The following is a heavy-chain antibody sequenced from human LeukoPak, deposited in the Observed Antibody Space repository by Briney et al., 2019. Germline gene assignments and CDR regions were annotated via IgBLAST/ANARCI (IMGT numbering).Heavy chain of an antibody. Sequence: SETLSLTCTVSGGSISSYYWSWIRQPPGKGLEWIGYIYYSGSTNYNPSLKSRVTISVDTSKNQFSLKLSSVTAADTAVYYCARDRSHSSSWYDAFDIWGQGTMVTVSS. CDR2: IYYSGST. V-gene: IGHV4-59*01. D-gene: IGHD6-13*01. CDR3: ARDRSHSSSWYDAFDI. J-gene: IGHJ3*02. CDR1: GGSISSYY.